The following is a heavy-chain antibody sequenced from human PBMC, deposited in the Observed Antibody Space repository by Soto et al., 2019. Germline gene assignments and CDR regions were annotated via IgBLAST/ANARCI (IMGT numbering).Heavy chain of an antibody. Sequence: QVQLVQSGAEVKKPGASVKVSCKASGYTFTNYGINWVRQAPGQGLEWLGWVSAYNGERRYAQRVNARVIMTTDTSTTTAYMELRSLRSDATAVYYCSRGTSIPASGDYWGQGTLVTVSS. V-gene: IGHV1-18*01. D-gene: IGHD6-6*01. CDR1: GYTFTNYG. CDR2: VSAYNGER. CDR3: SRGTSIPASGDY. J-gene: IGHJ4*01.